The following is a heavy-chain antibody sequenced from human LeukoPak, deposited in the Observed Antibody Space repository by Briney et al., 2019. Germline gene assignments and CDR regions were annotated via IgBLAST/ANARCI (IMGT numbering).Heavy chain of an antibody. J-gene: IGHJ4*02. CDR3: ARPTDSSVVY. CDR1: GLTFSDSY. CDR2: ISGSGTTI. Sequence: GGSLRLSCVASGLTFSDSYMSWIRQAPGKGLEWITYISGSGTTIYHADSVKGRFTISRDNAKNSVYLQMNSLREEDTAVYYCARPTDSSVVYWGQGTLVTVSS. D-gene: IGHD5-18*01. V-gene: IGHV3-11*01.